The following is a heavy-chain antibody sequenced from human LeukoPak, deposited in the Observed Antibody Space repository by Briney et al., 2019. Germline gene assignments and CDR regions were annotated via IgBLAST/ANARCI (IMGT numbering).Heavy chain of an antibody. CDR2: TSFDGTDA. D-gene: IGHD1-1*01. J-gene: IGHJ6*03. Sequence: PGTSLRLSCAASGFTFSSYAIHWVRQAPGKGLEWVAVTSFDGTDAFYADSVKGRFTISRDNSKNTLYLQMNSLRAEDTAVYYCAKSGRWPVYYYYYYMDVWGKGTTVTVSS. V-gene: IGHV3-30*04. CDR3: AKSGRWPVYYYYYYMDV. CDR1: GFTFSSYA.